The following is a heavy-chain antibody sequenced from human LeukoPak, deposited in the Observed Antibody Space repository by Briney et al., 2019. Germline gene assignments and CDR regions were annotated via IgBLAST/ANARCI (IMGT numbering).Heavy chain of an antibody. V-gene: IGHV4-34*01. CDR3: ARNYDFWSGYGYYYMDV. CDR2: INHSGST. J-gene: IGHJ6*03. CDR1: GGSFSGYY. Sequence: PSETLSLTCAVYGGSFSGYYWSWIRQPPGKGLEWIGEINHSGSTYYNPSLKSRVTISVDTSKNQFSLKLSSVTAADTAVYYCARNYDFWSGYGYYYMDVWGKGTTVTVSS. D-gene: IGHD3-3*01.